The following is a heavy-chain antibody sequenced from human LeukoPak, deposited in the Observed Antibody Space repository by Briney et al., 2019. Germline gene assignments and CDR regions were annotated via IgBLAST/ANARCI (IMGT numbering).Heavy chain of an antibody. CDR3: ASLNLGLWFGETPRDY. Sequence: PSETLSLTCTVSGGSISSYYWNWIRQPAGKGLEWFGRIYTSGSTKYNPSLKSRVTMSVDTSKNQFALKLSSVTAADTAVYYCASLNLGLWFGETPRDYWGQGTLVTVSS. D-gene: IGHD3-10*01. CDR2: IYTSGST. J-gene: IGHJ4*02. CDR1: GGSISSYY. V-gene: IGHV4-4*07.